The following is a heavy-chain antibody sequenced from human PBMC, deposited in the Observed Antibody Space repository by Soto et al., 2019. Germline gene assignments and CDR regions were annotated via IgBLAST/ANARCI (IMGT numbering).Heavy chain of an antibody. V-gene: IGHV3-33*01. CDR1: GFTFSSYG. CDR2: IWYDGSNK. J-gene: IGHJ4*02. D-gene: IGHD3-22*01. CDR3: ARDKDYYDSSGYCDFDY. Sequence: PGGSLRLSCAASGFTFSSYGTHWVRQAPGKGLEWVAVIWYDGSNKYYADSVKGRFTISRDNSKNTLYLQMNSLRAEDTAVYYCARDKDYYDSSGYCDFDYWGQGTMVTVYS.